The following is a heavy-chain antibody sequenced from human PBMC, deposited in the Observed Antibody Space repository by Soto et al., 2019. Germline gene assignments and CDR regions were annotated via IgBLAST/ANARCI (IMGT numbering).Heavy chain of an antibody. CDR3: ARAQQWLDRYYYYGMDV. V-gene: IGHV4-4*02. Sequence: NPXETLSLTCAVSGGSMSSSNWWSWVRQPPVKGLEWIGEIYHSGSTNYNPSLKSRVTISVDKSKNQFSLKLSSVTAADTAVYYCARAQQWLDRYYYYGMDVWGQGTTVTVSS. CDR1: GGSMSSSNW. D-gene: IGHD6-19*01. CDR2: IYHSGST. J-gene: IGHJ6*02.